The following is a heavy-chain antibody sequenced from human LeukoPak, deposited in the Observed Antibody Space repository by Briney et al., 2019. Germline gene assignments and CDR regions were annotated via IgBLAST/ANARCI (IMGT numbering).Heavy chain of an antibody. Sequence: GGSQRLSCAATGFTYSGYAMNWVRQAPGKRLEWVSGISGSGGNTYYADSVKGRFTISRDNSKNMLYLEMNSLRTEDTAVYYCAKGGRGSGSYNYFDKWGQGTLVTVSS. CDR1: GFTYSGYA. CDR3: AKGGRGSGSYNYFDK. J-gene: IGHJ4*02. D-gene: IGHD3-10*01. V-gene: IGHV3-23*01. CDR2: ISGSGGNT.